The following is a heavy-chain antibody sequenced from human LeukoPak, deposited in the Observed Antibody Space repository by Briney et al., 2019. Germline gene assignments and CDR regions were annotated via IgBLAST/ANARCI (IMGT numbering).Heavy chain of an antibody. D-gene: IGHD3-10*01. Sequence: GGPLRLSCAASGFTFSSYAMHWVRQAPGKGLEWVAVISYDGSNKYYADSVKGRFTISRDNSKNTLYLQMNSLRAEDTAVYYCVRDALLRFGEKSDYWGQGALVTVSS. J-gene: IGHJ4*02. CDR1: GFTFSSYA. CDR3: VRDALLRFGEKSDY. V-gene: IGHV3-30-3*01. CDR2: ISYDGSNK.